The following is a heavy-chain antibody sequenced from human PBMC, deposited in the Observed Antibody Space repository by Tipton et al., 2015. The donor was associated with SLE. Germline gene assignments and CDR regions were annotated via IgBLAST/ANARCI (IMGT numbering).Heavy chain of an antibody. V-gene: IGHV1-69*05. D-gene: IGHD2-8*01. CDR1: GGTFSNYP. J-gene: IGHJ6*04. Sequence: QSGAEVKKPGSSVSVSCTASGGTFSNYPISWVRQAPGQGLEWMGGIIPMFRTPTYAEKFQGRLTITTDETTSTAHKALSSLRSEDTALYYCAREGICSDGVCYMDVWGKGTTVTVSS. CDR2: IIPMFRTP. CDR3: AREGICSDGVCYMDV.